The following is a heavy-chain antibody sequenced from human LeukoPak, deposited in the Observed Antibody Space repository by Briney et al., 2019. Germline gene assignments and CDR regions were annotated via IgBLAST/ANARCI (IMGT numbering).Heavy chain of an antibody. Sequence: ASVKVSCKASGYTFTSYYMHWVRQAPGQGLEWMGIINPSGGSTSYAQKFQGRVTMTRDTSISTAYMELSRLRSDDTAVYYCARAMVRGKNWFDPWGQGTLVTVSS. CDR2: INPSGGST. D-gene: IGHD3-10*01. CDR3: ARAMVRGKNWFDP. CDR1: GYTFTSYY. V-gene: IGHV1-46*01. J-gene: IGHJ5*02.